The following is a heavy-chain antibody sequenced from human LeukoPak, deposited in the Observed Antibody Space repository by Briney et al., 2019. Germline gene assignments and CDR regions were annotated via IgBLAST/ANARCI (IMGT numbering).Heavy chain of an antibody. D-gene: IGHD3-10*01. V-gene: IGHV3-23*01. CDR2: ISGSGGST. Sequence: GGSLRLSCAASGFTFSSYAMSWVRQAPGKGLEWVSAISGSGGSTYYADSVKGRFTISRDNSKNTLYLQMNSLRAEDTAVYYCAKVMMEDTTYGPHGYWGQGTLVTVSS. J-gene: IGHJ4*02. CDR3: AKVMMEDTTYGPHGY. CDR1: GFTFSSYA.